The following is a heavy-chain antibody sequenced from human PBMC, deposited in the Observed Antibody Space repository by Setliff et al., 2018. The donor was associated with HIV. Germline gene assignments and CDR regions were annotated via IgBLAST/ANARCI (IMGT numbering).Heavy chain of an antibody. CDR2: IKSKTDGGTS. D-gene: IGHD2-21*02. CDR3: ATDNCGGDCYLNY. CDR1: GFTFSNAW. J-gene: IGHJ4*02. Sequence: GESLKISCAASGFTFSNAWMNWVRQAPGKGLEWVGRIKSKTDGGTSDYAAPVKGRFTISRDDSKNMLYLQMNSLKTEDTALYYCATDNCGGDCYLNYWGLGTLVTVSS. V-gene: IGHV3-15*07.